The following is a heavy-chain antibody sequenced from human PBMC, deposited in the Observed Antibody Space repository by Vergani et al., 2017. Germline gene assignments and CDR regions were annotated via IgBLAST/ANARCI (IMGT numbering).Heavy chain of an antibody. D-gene: IGHD3-10*01. Sequence: QVQLQQWGAGLLTPSETLSLTCAVYGGSFSGYYWSWIRQPPGKGLEWIGEINHSGSTNYNPSLKSRVTISVDTSKNPFALKLSSVTAADTAVYCCARGGYYYGSGSQSFDYWGQGTLVTVSS. CDR1: GGSFSGYY. CDR3: ARGGYYYGSGSQSFDY. V-gene: IGHV4-34*01. J-gene: IGHJ4*02. CDR2: INHSGST.